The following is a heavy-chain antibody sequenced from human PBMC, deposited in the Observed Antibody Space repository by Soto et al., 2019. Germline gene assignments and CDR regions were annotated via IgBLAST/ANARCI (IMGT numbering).Heavy chain of an antibody. V-gene: IGHV4-30-4*01. CDR2: IYYSGST. CDR1: GGSISSGDYY. CDR3: ARARPYGMDV. Sequence: SETLSLTCTVSGGSISSGDYYWSWIRQPPGKGLEWIGYIYYSGSTYYNPSLKSRVTISVDTSKNQFSLKPSSVTAADTAVHYCARARPYGMDVWGQGTTVTVSS. J-gene: IGHJ6*02.